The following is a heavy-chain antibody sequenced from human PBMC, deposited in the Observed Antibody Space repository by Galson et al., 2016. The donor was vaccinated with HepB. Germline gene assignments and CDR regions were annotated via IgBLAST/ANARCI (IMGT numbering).Heavy chain of an antibody. CDR1: GLTFSRFW. D-gene: IGHD3-22*01. Sequence: SLRLSCAASGLTFSRFWMHWVRQVPGKGLVWVSHINSDGSSTDYADSVKGRFTISSDNAKNTLYLQMDSLGAEDTAVYYCVTYYYDSGGYSYWGKGTLVPVAS. V-gene: IGHV3-74*01. CDR3: VTYYYDSGGYSY. CDR2: INSDGSST. J-gene: IGHJ4*02.